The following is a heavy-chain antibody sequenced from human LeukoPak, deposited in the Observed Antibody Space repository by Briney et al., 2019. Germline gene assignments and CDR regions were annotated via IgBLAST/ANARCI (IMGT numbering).Heavy chain of an antibody. CDR2: IWYDGSNK. Sequence: GGSLRLSCAASGFSFSSYWMSWVRQAPGKGLEWVAVIWYDGSNKYYADSVKGRFTISRDNSKNTLYLQMNSLRAEDTAVYYCARVNSSGWYSFDYWGQGTLVTVSS. CDR3: ARVNSSGWYSFDY. J-gene: IGHJ4*02. D-gene: IGHD6-19*01. V-gene: IGHV3-33*08. CDR1: GFSFSSYW.